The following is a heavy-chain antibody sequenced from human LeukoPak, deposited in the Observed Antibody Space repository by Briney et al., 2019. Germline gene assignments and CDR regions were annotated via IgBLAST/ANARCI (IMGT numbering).Heavy chain of an antibody. V-gene: IGHV6-1*01. CDR1: GDSVSSSSAA. CDR2: TYYRSKWYN. J-gene: IGHJ6*02. Sequence: SQTLSLTCAISGDSVSSSSAAWSWIRQSPSRGLEWLGRTYYRSKWYNDYAVSVKSRITINPDTSKNQFSLQLNSVTPEDTAVYYCARGAEVYYYYGMDVWGQGTTVTVSS. CDR3: ARGAEVYYYYGMDV. D-gene: IGHD1-26*01.